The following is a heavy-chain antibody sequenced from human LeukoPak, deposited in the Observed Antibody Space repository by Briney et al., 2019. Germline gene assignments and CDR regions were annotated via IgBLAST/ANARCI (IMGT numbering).Heavy chain of an antibody. V-gene: IGHV4-59*01. CDR1: GCSISSYY. CDR2: IYYSWST. CDR3: AREEQLDYFDY. J-gene: IGHJ4*02. Sequence: SETLSLTCTVAGCSISSYYWSWIRQPPGKGLEWLGYIYYSWSTNSNPSLKSRVTISVDTSKNQFSLKLSSVTAADTSVYYCAREEQLDYFDYWGQGTLVTVSS. D-gene: IGHD6-6*01.